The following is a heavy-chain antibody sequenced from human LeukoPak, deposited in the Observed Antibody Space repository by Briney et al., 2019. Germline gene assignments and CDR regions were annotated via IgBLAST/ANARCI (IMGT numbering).Heavy chain of an antibody. CDR3: ATGGSICSGGRCYSNAFDI. D-gene: IGHD2-15*01. CDR1: GYTLTELS. V-gene: IGHV1-24*01. J-gene: IGHJ3*02. CDR2: FDPEDGET. Sequence: ASVKVSCKVSGYTLTELSMHWVRQAPGKGLEWMGGFDPEDGETIYAQKFQGRVTMTEDTSTDTAYMELSSLRSEDTAVYYCATGGSICSGGRCYSNAFDIWGQGTMVTVSS.